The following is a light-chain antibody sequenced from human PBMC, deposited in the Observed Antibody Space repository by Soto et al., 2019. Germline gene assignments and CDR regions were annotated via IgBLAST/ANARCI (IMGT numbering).Light chain of an antibody. Sequence: IQITQYPSTLSSSVGDTVTITCLSSQGIRNALGWYQQKPGNAPKLLIYAASSLQSGVPSMFSGSGSRKDFPITISSMQPEDFEPYSCLKDSNYKVKFGQGTNV. CDR3: LKDSNYKVK. V-gene: IGKV1-6*01. CDR2: AAS. CDR1: QGIRNA. J-gene: IGKJ1*01.